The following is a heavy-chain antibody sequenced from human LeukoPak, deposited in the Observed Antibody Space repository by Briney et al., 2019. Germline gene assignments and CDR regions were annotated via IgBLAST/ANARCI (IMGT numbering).Heavy chain of an antibody. V-gene: IGHV3-23*01. Sequence: GGSLRLSCAASGFIFSSYAMSWVRQPPGKGLEWVSAISGSGYSTYYADSVKGRFTISRDNSKNTLYLQMNGLRAEDTAVYYCARETSGWYGMDVWGQGTTVTVS. D-gene: IGHD6-19*01. CDR2: ISGSGYST. J-gene: IGHJ6*02. CDR1: GFIFSSYA. CDR3: ARETSGWYGMDV.